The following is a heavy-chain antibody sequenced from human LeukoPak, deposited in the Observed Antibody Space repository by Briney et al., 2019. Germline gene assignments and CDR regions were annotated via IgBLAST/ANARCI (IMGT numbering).Heavy chain of an antibody. CDR1: GGSISSSSYY. J-gene: IGHJ5*02. CDR3: ARDGGANWFDP. D-gene: IGHD2-15*01. CDR2: IYYSGST. Sequence: SETLSLTCTVSGGSISSSSYYWGWIRQPPGKGLGWIGSIYYSGSTYYNPSLKSRVTISVDTSKNQFSLKLSSVTAADTAVYYCARDGGANWFDPWGQGTLVTVSS. V-gene: IGHV4-39*07.